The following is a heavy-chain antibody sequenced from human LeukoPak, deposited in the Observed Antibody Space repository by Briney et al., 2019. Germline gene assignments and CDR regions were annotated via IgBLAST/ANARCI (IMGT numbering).Heavy chain of an antibody. CDR1: GFTFSSYA. J-gene: IGHJ6*02. Sequence: PGGSLRLSCAASGFTFSSYAMSWVRQAPGKGLEWVSGISGGGVSTYSADSVKGRFTISRDSSKNTLSLQMNSLRADDTAVYYCAKAIVVAGKSLYYYGMDVWGQRTTVTVSS. CDR2: ISGGGVST. CDR3: AKAIVVAGKSLYYYGMDV. V-gene: IGHV3-23*01. D-gene: IGHD6-19*01.